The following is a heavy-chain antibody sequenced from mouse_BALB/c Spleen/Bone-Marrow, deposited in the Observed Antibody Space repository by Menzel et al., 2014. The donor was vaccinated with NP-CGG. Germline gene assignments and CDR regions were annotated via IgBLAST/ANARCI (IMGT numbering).Heavy chain of an antibody. CDR1: GYAFTNYW. Sequence: QVQLQQSGAELVRPGTSVKVSCKASGYAFTNYWIAWVKQRPGQGLEWIGAINPGSGGVNYNEKVKGKATLTADKSSSAAYIQLSKLTSDESAVYFCSKESTRYAVDYWGQGTSVTVSS. CDR2: INPGSGGV. J-gene: IGHJ4*01. D-gene: IGHD5-1*01. CDR3: SKESTRYAVDY. V-gene: IGHV1-54*01.